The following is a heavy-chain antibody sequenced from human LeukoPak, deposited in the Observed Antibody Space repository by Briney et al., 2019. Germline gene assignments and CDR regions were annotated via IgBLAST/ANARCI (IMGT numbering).Heavy chain of an antibody. CDR3: ARVNPFGGSYGYSGAFDI. J-gene: IGHJ3*02. Sequence: GGSLRLSCAASGFTFDDYGMSWVRQAPGKGLEWVSGINWNGGSTGYADSVKGRFTISRDNAKNSLYLQMNSLRAEDTAVYYCARVNPFGGSYGYSGAFDIWGQGTMVTVSS. V-gene: IGHV3-20*04. D-gene: IGHD5-18*01. CDR2: INWNGGST. CDR1: GFTFDDYG.